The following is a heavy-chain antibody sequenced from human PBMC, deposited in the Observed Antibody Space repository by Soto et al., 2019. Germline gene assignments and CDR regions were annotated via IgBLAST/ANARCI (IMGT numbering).Heavy chain of an antibody. V-gene: IGHV1-69*13. Sequence: ASVKVSCKASGGTFSSYAISWVRQAPGQGLEWMGGLIPIFGTAYYAQKFQGRVTITADESTSTAYMELSSLRSEDTAVYYCARVLRFLEWSPLPTRYYGMDVWGQGTTVTVSS. CDR3: ARVLRFLEWSPLPTRYYGMDV. J-gene: IGHJ6*02. CDR2: LIPIFGTA. D-gene: IGHD3-3*01. CDR1: GGTFSSYA.